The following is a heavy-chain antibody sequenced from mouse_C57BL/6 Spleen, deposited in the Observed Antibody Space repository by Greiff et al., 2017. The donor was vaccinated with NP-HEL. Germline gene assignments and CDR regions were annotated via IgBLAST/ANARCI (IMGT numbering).Heavy chain of an antibody. CDR1: GYTFTDYY. D-gene: IGHD2-4*01. V-gene: IGHV1-26*01. Sequence: VQLQQSGPELVKPGASVKISCKASGYTFTDYYMNWVKQSHGKSLEWIGDINPNNGGTSYNQKFKGKATLTVDKSSSTAYMELRSLTSEDSAVYYCARGGDYDRVDYWGQGTTLTVSS. CDR2: INPNNGGT. J-gene: IGHJ2*01. CDR3: ARGGDYDRVDY.